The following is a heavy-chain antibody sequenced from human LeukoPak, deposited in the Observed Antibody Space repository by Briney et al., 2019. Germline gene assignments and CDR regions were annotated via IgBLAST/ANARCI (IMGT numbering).Heavy chain of an antibody. CDR1: GFSFSTYA. Sequence: PGGSLRLSCAAPGFSFSTYAMSWVRQAPGKGLEWVSSISGSGYSTYYADSVKGRFTISRDTSKSTLYLQMNSLRAEDTAVYYCAKDRSDNTTWYVGSHWGQGTLVTVSS. CDR3: AKDRSDNTTWYVGSH. J-gene: IGHJ4*02. V-gene: IGHV3-23*01. D-gene: IGHD3-10*02. CDR2: ISGSGYST.